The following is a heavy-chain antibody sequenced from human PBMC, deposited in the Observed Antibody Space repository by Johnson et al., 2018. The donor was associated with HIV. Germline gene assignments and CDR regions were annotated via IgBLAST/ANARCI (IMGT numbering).Heavy chain of an antibody. CDR1: GFTFDDYG. V-gene: IGHV3-48*04. D-gene: IGHD2-21*01. Sequence: VQLVESGGGVVRPGGSLRLSCAASGFTFDDYGMSWVRQAPGKGLEWVSYISSSGNPIYYADSVKGRFTISRDNAKNSLYLQMNSLRAEDTAVYYCARDWVIGDAFDIWGQGTKVTVSS. J-gene: IGHJ3*02. CDR3: ARDWVIGDAFDI. CDR2: ISSSGNPI.